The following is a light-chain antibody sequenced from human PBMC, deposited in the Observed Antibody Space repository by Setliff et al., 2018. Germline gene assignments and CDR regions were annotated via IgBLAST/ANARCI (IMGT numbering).Light chain of an antibody. Sequence: SALTQPPSASGTPGQRVTISCSGSSSNIGSNTVNWYQQLPGTAPKLLIYRNNQRPSGVPDRFSGSKSGTSASLAISGLQSEDEADYYCAAWDDSLNGEVFGTGTKVTVL. J-gene: IGLJ1*01. CDR3: AAWDDSLNGEV. V-gene: IGLV1-44*01. CDR2: RNN. CDR1: SSNIGSNT.